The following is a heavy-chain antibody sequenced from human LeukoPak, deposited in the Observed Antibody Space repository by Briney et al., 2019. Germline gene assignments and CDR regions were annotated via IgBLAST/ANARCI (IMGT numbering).Heavy chain of an antibody. V-gene: IGHV4-59*01. CDR3: ARDGYSGSYYRLYYFFMDV. CDR1: GGSISSYY. D-gene: IGHD1-26*01. Sequence: SETLSLTCTVSGGSISSYYWSWIRQPPGKGLEWIGYIHYSGSTNYSPSLKSRVTISVDKSKNQFSLKLSSVTAADTAVYYCARDGYSGSYYRLYYFFMDVWGKGTTVTVSS. J-gene: IGHJ6*03. CDR2: IHYSGST.